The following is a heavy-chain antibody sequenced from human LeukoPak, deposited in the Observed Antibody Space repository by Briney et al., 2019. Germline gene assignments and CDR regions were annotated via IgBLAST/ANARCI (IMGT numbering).Heavy chain of an antibody. J-gene: IGHJ4*02. D-gene: IGHD4-17*01. Sequence: GGSLRLSCAASGFIFSNYAMSWVRQAPGKGLEWVSVIYSGGSTYYADSVKGRFTISRDNSKNTLYLQMNSLRAEDTAVYYCARIDYGDYLPGDCWGQGTLVTVSS. V-gene: IGHV3-66*01. CDR2: IYSGGST. CDR1: GFIFSNYA. CDR3: ARIDYGDYLPGDC.